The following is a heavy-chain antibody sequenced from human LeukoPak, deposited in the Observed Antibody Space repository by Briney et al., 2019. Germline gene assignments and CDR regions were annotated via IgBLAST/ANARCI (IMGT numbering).Heavy chain of an antibody. CDR2: IYSSGNTF. J-gene: IGHJ4*02. CDR1: GFTFSDSY. D-gene: IGHD4-23*01. Sequence: PGGSLRLSCAASGFTFSDSYMSWVRQAPGKGLEWVSSIYSSGNTFYQAASVRGRFTISSDNAKNSLCLEMNSRRAEDTVVYYCARGLRWNEYWGQGTLVTVSS. CDR3: ARGLRWNEY. V-gene: IGHV3-11*01.